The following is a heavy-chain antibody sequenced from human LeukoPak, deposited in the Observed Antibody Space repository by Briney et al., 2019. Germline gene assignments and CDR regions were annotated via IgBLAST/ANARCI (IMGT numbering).Heavy chain of an antibody. D-gene: IGHD2-2*01. CDR1: GYTFTSYG. Sequence: GASVKVSCKASGYTFTSYGISWVRQAPGQGLEWMGWISAYNGATNYAQKLQGRVTMTTDTSTSTAYMELRSLRSDDTAVYYCARAGDIEVVPAADWYFDLWGRGTLVTVSS. CDR3: ARAGDIEVVPAADWYFDL. CDR2: ISAYNGAT. V-gene: IGHV1-18*01. J-gene: IGHJ2*01.